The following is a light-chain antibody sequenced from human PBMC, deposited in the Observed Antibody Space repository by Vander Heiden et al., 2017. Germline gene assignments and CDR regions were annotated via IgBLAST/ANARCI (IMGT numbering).Light chain of an antibody. J-gene: IGLJ1*01. CDR1: SSDVGGYNY. V-gene: IGLV2-14*03. Sequence: QSALTPPASVSGSPGQSLTISCTGTSSDVGGYNYVSWDQQHPGKAPKLMIYDVSNRPSGVSNRFSGSKSGNTASLTISGLQAEDEADYYCSSYTSSSTSYVFGTGTKVTVL. CDR3: SSYTSSSTSYV. CDR2: DVS.